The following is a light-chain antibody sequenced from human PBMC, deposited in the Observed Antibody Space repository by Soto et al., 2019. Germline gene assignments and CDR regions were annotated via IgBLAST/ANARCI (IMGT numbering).Light chain of an antibody. J-gene: IGKJ5*01. Sequence: DIQMTQSPSSLSASVEDRVIITCRASQSISNHLNWYQQKPGKAPKLLIFAASSLQSGVPSRFSGSRSGPDFTLTISSLQPEDFATYYCQQLNSYLPITFGQGTRLEI. CDR3: QQLNSYLPIT. CDR1: QSISNH. CDR2: AAS. V-gene: IGKV1-39*01.